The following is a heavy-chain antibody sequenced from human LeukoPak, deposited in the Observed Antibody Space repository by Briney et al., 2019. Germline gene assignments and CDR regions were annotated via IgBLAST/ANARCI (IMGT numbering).Heavy chain of an antibody. CDR1: GGSISSGGYY. V-gene: IGHV4-31*03. Sequence: NPSETLSLTCTVSGGSISSGGYYWSWIRQHPGKGLEWIGYIYYSGSTYYNPSLQSRVTISVDTSKNQFSLKLSSVTAADTAVYYCARDANSGSYYLHGAFDIWGQGTMVTVSS. J-gene: IGHJ3*02. CDR3: ARDANSGSYYLHGAFDI. D-gene: IGHD1-26*01. CDR2: IYYSGST.